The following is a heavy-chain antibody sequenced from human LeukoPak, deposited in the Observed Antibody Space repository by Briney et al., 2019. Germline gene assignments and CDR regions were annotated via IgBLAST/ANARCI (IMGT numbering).Heavy chain of an antibody. CDR3: GRDFVNGAKARFDC. CDR1: GFVFHDYS. D-gene: IGHD4/OR15-4a*01. J-gene: IGHJ4*02. V-gene: IGHV3-20*04. Sequence: GGSLRLSCVGSGFVFHDYSMTWVRQAPGKGLEWVSGTNWNAGSTAYADSVKGRFTISRDNSKNTLYLQMNSLRAEDTAIYYCGRDFVNGAKARFDCWGQGTLVTVSS. CDR2: TNWNAGST.